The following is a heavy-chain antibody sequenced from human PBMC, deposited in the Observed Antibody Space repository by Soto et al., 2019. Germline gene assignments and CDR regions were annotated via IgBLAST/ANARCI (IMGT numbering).Heavy chain of an antibody. CDR1: GGSISSYY. D-gene: IGHD1-26*01. V-gene: IGHV4-59*01. J-gene: IGHJ4*02. Sequence: PWETLSLTCTVSGGSISSYYWSWIRQPPGKGLEWIGYIYYSGSTNYNPSLKSRVTISVDTSKNQFSLKLTSVTASDTALYYCARRYGGNFDYWGQGTLVTVSS. CDR3: ARRYGGNFDY. CDR2: IYYSGST.